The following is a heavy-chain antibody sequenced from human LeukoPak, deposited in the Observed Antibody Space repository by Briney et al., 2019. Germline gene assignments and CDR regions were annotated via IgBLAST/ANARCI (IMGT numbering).Heavy chain of an antibody. CDR1: GGSLSSYY. V-gene: IGHV4-59*01. CDR2: IYYSGST. D-gene: IGHD2-21*01. Sequence: PSETLSLTCTVSGGSLSSYYWSGIRQPPGKGLEWIGYIYYSGSTNYNPSLKSRVTISADTSKNQFSLKLSSVTAADTAVYYCARDESTSILWWWGQGTLVTVSS. CDR3: ARDESTSILWW. J-gene: IGHJ1*01.